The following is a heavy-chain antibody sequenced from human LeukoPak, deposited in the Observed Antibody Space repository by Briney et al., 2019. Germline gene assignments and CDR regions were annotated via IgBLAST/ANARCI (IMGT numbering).Heavy chain of an antibody. CDR2: ISSSSSYI. V-gene: IGHV3-21*04. CDR3: ARDRPVMITFGGVIIAAY. J-gene: IGHJ4*02. Sequence: GGSLRLSCAASGFTFSSYSMNWVRQAPGKGLEWVSSISSSSSYIYYADSVKGRFTISRDNAKNSLYLQMNSLRAEDTAVYYCARDRPVMITFGGVIIAAYWGQGTLVSVSS. CDR1: GFTFSSYS. D-gene: IGHD3-16*02.